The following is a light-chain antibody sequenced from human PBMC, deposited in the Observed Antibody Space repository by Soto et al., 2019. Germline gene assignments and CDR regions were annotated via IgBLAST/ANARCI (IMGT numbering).Light chain of an antibody. Sequence: EIVLTQSTGTLSLSPGERATLSCRASQSVGNNYLAWYQQKPGQAPRLLIYNASNRATGIPDRFSGSGSGTDFTLTISRLEPEDFAVYFCHQCASSPLTFGGGTKVEIK. V-gene: IGKV3-20*01. CDR2: NAS. CDR1: QSVGNNY. J-gene: IGKJ4*01. CDR3: HQCASSPLT.